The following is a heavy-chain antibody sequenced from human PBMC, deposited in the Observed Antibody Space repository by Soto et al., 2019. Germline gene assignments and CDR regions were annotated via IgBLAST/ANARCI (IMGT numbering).Heavy chain of an antibody. CDR3: ARVPPYYQDSIGYQPCQP. J-gene: IGHJ5*02. Sequence: SETLSLTCTVSAASIISDGYYWTWIRQHPGNGLEWLGYIHYSGGATYSPSYNPSLKSRIAISVDTSKRLFSLKLTSVSAADTAVYYCARVPPYYQDSIGYQPCQPWGQGTLVTVSS. V-gene: IGHV4-31*03. D-gene: IGHD3-22*01. CDR1: AASIISDGYY. CDR2: IHYSGGATYSP.